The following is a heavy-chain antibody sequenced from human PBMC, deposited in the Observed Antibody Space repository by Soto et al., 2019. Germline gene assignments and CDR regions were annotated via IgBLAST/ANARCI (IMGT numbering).Heavy chain of an antibody. J-gene: IGHJ6*02. CDR3: ARAGYYDIFTGYYGYGMDV. V-gene: IGHV4-59*01. CDR2: IYYSGST. D-gene: IGHD3-9*01. Sequence: PSETLSLTCTVSGGSISSYYWSWIRQPPGKGLEWIGYIYYSGSTNYNPSLKSRVTISVDTSKNQFSLKLSSVTAADTAVYYCARAGYYDIFTGYYGYGMDVWGQETTVTVSS. CDR1: GGSISSYY.